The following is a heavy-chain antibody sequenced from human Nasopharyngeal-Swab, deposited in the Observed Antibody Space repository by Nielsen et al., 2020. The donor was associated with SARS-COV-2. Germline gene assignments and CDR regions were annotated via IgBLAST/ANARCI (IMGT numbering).Heavy chain of an antibody. CDR3: ARARGAYGDYYYYYYTDV. Sequence: SETLSLTCAISGVSFSSSSAAWNWIRQSPSRGLEWLGRTYYRSKWYNDYAVSVKSRITINPDTSKNQFSLHLNSVTPEDTAVYYCARARGAYGDYYYYYYTDVWGKGTTVTVSS. V-gene: IGHV6-1*01. J-gene: IGHJ6*03. D-gene: IGHD4-17*01. CDR2: TYYRSKWYN. CDR1: GVSFSSSSAA.